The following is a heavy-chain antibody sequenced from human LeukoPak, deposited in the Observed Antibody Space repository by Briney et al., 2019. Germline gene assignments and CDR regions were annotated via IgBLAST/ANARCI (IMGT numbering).Heavy chain of an antibody. J-gene: IGHJ4*02. CDR3: ARDYLENIGYYRLYFPDY. Sequence: GGSLRLSCAASAFTFSSYWMAWVRQTPGKGLEWVAHIKQDGSEQYYVDSVKGRFSMSRDNTKNSLYLQMNRPRAEDTAVYYCARDYLENIGYYRLYFPDYWGQGTLVTVSS. CDR2: IKQDGSEQ. CDR1: AFTFSSYW. D-gene: IGHD3-22*01. V-gene: IGHV3-7*01.